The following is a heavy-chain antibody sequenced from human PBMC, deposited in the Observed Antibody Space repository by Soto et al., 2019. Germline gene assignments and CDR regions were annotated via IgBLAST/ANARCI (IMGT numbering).Heavy chain of an antibody. D-gene: IGHD5-18*01. CDR1: GFTFSDYY. V-gene: IGHV3-11*05. CDR2: ISSSSSYT. Sequence: QVQLVESGGGLVKPGGSLRLSCAASGFTFSDYYMSWIRQAPGKGLEWVSYISSSSSYTNYAASVKGRFTISRDNAKNSLYLQMNSLRAEDTAVYYCARRGLRTHCMDVWGQGTTVTVSS. CDR3: ARRGLRTHCMDV. J-gene: IGHJ6*02.